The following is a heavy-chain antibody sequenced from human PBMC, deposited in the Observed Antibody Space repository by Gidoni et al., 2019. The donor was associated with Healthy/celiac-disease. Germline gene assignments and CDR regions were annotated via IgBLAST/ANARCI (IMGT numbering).Heavy chain of an antibody. CDR1: GFTFSNAW. D-gene: IGHD3-3*01. V-gene: IGHV3-15*01. J-gene: IGHJ4*02. CDR3: TLEFGVVTRRTDY. CDR2: IKSKTDGGTT. Sequence: EVQLVESGGGLVKPGGSLRLSCAASGFTFSNAWMSWVRQAPGKGLEWVGRIKSKTDGGTTDYAAPVKGRFTISRDDSKNTLYLQMNSLKTEDTAVYYCTLEFGVVTRRTDYWGQGTLVTVSS.